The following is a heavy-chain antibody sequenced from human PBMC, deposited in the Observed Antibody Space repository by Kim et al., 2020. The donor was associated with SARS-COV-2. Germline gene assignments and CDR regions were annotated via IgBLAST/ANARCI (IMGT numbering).Heavy chain of an antibody. J-gene: IGHJ4*02. CDR1: GFTFSSYS. D-gene: IGHD3-22*01. Sequence: GGSLRLSCAASGFTFSSYSMNWVRQAPGKGLEWVSYISSSSSTIYYADSVKGRFTISRDNAKNSLYLQMNSLRAEDTAVYYCARDGDAEPRRNYYDSSGYYFLGYYFDYWGQGTLVTVSS. CDR2: ISSSSSTI. CDR3: ARDGDAEPRRNYYDSSGYYFLGYYFDY. V-gene: IGHV3-48*04.